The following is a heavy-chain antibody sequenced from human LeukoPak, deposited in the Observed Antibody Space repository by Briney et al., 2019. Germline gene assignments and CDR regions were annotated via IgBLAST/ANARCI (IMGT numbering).Heavy chain of an antibody. D-gene: IGHD3-10*01. CDR3: TTQRSRITMVRGVIRSDH. CDR2: IKSKTDGGTT. Sequence: GGSLRLSCAASGFTFSNAWMSWVRQGPGKGLEWVGRIKSKTDGGTTDYAAPVKGRFTISRDDSKNTLYLQMNSLKTEDTAVFYCTTQRSRITMVRGVIRSDHWGQGTLVTVSS. CDR1: GFTFSNAW. J-gene: IGHJ4*02. V-gene: IGHV3-15*01.